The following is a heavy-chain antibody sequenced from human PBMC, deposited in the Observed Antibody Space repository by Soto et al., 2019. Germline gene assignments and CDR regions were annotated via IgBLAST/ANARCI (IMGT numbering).Heavy chain of an antibody. J-gene: IGHJ4*02. CDR1: GFTFSSYS. V-gene: IGHV3-48*04. CDR2: ISSSSSTI. D-gene: IGHD3-3*01. Sequence: GGSLRLSCAASGFTFSSYSMNWVRQAPGKGLEWVSYISSSSSTIYYADSVKGRFTISRDNAKNSLYLQMNSLRAEDTAVYYCASSFDFWSGYPLDYWGQGTLVTVSS. CDR3: ASSFDFWSGYPLDY.